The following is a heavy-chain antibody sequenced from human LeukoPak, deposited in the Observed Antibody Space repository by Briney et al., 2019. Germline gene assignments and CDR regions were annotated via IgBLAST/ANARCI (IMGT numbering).Heavy chain of an antibody. CDR2: ISSSGDLT. J-gene: IGHJ2*01. V-gene: IGHV3-23*01. D-gene: IGHD2-21*01. CDR1: GFTFSSNG. Sequence: GGSLRLSCAASGFTFSSNGMSWVRQTPGTGPEWVSSISSSGDLTYYADSVKGRFTVSRDNSKNTLYLHMNSLRAEDTAIYYCAKIGVIANWYYDIWGRGTLVTVSS. CDR3: AKIGVIANWYYDI.